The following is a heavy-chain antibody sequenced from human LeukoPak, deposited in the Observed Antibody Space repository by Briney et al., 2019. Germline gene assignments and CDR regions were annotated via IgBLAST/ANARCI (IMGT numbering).Heavy chain of an antibody. CDR2: IYWDDDK. J-gene: IGHJ5*02. D-gene: IGHD2-2*01. CDR1: GFSLSTSGVG. CDR3: AHSPLTLGYCSSTSCYNWFDP. V-gene: IGHV2-5*02. Sequence: SGPTLLKPTQTLTLTCTFSGFSLSTSGVGVGWTRQPPGKALEWLALIYWDDDKRYSPSLKSRLTITKDTSKNQVVLTMTNMDPVDTATYYCAHSPLTLGYCSSTSCYNWFDPWGQGTLVTVSS.